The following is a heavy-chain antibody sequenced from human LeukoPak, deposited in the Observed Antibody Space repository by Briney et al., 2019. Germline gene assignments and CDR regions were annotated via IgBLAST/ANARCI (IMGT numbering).Heavy chain of an antibody. J-gene: IGHJ4*02. CDR2: ISGSGGST. Sequence: QPGGSLRLSCAASGFTFSSYAMSWVRQAPGKGLEWVSAISGSGGSTYYADSVKGRFTISRDNSKNTLYLQMNSLRAEDTAVYYCARATRGLTWLVPGYWGQGTLVTVSS. V-gene: IGHV3-23*01. D-gene: IGHD6-19*01. CDR3: ARATRGLTWLVPGY. CDR1: GFTFSSYA.